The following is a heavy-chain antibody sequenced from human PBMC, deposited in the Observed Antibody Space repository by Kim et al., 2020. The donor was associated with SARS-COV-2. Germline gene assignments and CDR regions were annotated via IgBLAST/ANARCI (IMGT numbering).Heavy chain of an antibody. CDR2: INHSGST. CDR3: ARVFVVVPAAIFDY. Sequence: SETLSLTCAVYGESFSGYYWSWIRQPPGKGLEWIGEINHSGSTNYNPSLKSRVTISVDTSKNQSSLKLSSVTAADTAVYYCARVFVVVPAAIFDYWGQGTLVTVSS. D-gene: IGHD2-2*01. CDR1: GESFSGYY. V-gene: IGHV4-34*01. J-gene: IGHJ4*02.